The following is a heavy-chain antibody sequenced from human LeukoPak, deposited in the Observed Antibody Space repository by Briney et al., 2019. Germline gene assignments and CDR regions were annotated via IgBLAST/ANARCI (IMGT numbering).Heavy chain of an antibody. V-gene: IGHV4-59*01. CDR2: IYYSGST. CDR1: GGSISSYY. CDR3: ARSGSRGYSYGYVWFDP. J-gene: IGHJ5*02. D-gene: IGHD5-18*01. Sequence: SETLSLTCTVSGGSISSYYWSWIRQPPRKGLEWIGYIYYSGSTNYNPSLKSRVTISVDTSKNQFSLKLSSVTAADTAVYYYARSGSRGYSYGYVWFDPWGQGTLVTVSS.